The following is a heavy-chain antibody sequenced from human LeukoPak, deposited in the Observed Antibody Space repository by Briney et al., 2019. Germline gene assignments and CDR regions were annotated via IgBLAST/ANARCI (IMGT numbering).Heavy chain of an antibody. Sequence: GESLKISCKDSGYSFTNYWIGWVRQMPGKGLEWMGIIHSADSNTKYSPSFQGQVTISADKSISTAYLQWSSLKASDTAMYYCARQTTVTYGMDVWGQGTTVTVSS. CDR2: IHSADSNT. CDR1: GYSFTNYW. V-gene: IGHV5-51*01. CDR3: ARQTTVTYGMDV. D-gene: IGHD4-11*01. J-gene: IGHJ6*02.